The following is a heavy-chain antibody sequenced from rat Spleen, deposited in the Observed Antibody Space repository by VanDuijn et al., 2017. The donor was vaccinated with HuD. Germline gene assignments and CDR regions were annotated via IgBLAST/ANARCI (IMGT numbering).Heavy chain of an antibody. CDR3: ARNWGYYYDGSHYVMDA. J-gene: IGHJ4*01. V-gene: IGHV2-1*01. CDR1: GFSLTSYN. Sequence: VQLKESGPGLVQPSQTLSLTCTVSGFSLTSYNVHWVRQPPGKGLEWTGAIWSNGGTDYNSAIKSRLSISRDTSKSQVFLKMNSLQTEDTAMYFCARNWGYYYDGSHYVMDAWGQGASVTVSS. D-gene: IGHD1-12*02. CDR2: IWSNGGT.